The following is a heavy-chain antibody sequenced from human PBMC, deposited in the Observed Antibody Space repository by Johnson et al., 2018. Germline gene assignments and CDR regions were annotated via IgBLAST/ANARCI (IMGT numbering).Heavy chain of an antibody. V-gene: IGHV3-11*01. CDR1: GFSFSDYD. J-gene: IGHJ6*02. CDR3: ARVSSYYHFWLGTYYFALAV. CDR2: ISANGTII. Sequence: QLVESGGGLVKPGGSLRLSCAAAGFSFSDYDMSWIRQAPGQGLEWISFISANGTIIYYADSVKGRFTMSRDNARKSLYLQMNTLRVEDTAFYYFARVSSYYHFWLGTYYFALAVWGQGTTVIVSS. D-gene: IGHD3-3*02.